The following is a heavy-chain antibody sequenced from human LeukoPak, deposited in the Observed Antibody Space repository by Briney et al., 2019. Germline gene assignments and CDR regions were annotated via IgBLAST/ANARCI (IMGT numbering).Heavy chain of an antibody. Sequence: GGSLRLSCVASGFTFSSYWMSWVRQAPGKGLDWVANIKQDGSEKHCVDSVKGRFTISRDNAKNSLYLQMNSLRAEDTAVYYCATLSYFYGMDVWGQGTTVTVSS. CDR2: IKQDGSEK. CDR1: GFTFSSYW. CDR3: ATLSYFYGMDV. D-gene: IGHD3-9*01. J-gene: IGHJ6*02. V-gene: IGHV3-7*01.